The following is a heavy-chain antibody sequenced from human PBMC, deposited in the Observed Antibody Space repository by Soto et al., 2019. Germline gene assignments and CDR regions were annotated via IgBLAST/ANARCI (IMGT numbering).Heavy chain of an antibody. Sequence: QVQLVESGGGLVKPGGSLRLSCAASGFTFSDYYMSWIRQAPGKGLEWVSYISSSSSYTNYADSVKGRFTISRDNAKNSLYLQMNSLRAEDTAVYYCAREGITIFRGVYYYYYGMDVWGQGTTVTVSS. CDR2: ISSSSSYT. CDR3: AREGITIFRGVYYYYYGMDV. D-gene: IGHD3-3*01. J-gene: IGHJ6*02. V-gene: IGHV3-11*06. CDR1: GFTFSDYY.